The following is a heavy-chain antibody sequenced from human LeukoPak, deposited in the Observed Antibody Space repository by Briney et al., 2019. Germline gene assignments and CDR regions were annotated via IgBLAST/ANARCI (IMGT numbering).Heavy chain of an antibody. J-gene: IGHJ4*02. D-gene: IGHD3-3*01. CDR2: IYYSGST. CDR1: GGSISSSSYY. Sequence: SETLSLTCTVSGGSISSSSYYWGWIRQPPGKGLEWIGSIYYSGSTYYNPSLKSRVTISVDTSKNQFSLKLSSVTAADTAVYYCARARYDFWSGYPSYFDYWGQGTLVAVSS. CDR3: ARARYDFWSGYPSYFDY. V-gene: IGHV4-39*07.